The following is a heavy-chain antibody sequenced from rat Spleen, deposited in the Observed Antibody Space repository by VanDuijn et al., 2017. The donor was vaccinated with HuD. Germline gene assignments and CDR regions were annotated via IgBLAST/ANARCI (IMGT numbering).Heavy chain of an antibody. D-gene: IGHD1-11*01. J-gene: IGHJ4*01. V-gene: IGHV5-25*01. CDR3: ARHYGGYSEYVMDA. CDR2: ITSGDSNT. Sequence: EVQLVESGGGLVQPGRSLKLSCAASGFTFSSFAMAWVRQAPKKGLEWVGTITSGDSNTYYPDSVKGRFTISRDNATSTLYLQMDSLRSEDTATYYCARHYGGYSEYVMDAWGQGASVTVSS. CDR1: GFTFSSFA.